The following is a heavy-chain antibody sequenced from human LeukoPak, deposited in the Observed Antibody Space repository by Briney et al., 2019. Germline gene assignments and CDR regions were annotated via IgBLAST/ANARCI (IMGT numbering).Heavy chain of an antibody. J-gene: IGHJ6*02. CDR1: GFTFSSYE. V-gene: IGHV3-48*03. Sequence: GGSLRLSCAASGFTFSSYEMNWGRQAPEKGLEWVSYISSSGSTIYYADSVKGRFTLSRDNAKNSLYLQMNSLRAEDTAVYYCAIELTGNYYGMDVWGQGTTVTVSS. D-gene: IGHD1-14*01. CDR2: ISSSGSTI. CDR3: AIELTGNYYGMDV.